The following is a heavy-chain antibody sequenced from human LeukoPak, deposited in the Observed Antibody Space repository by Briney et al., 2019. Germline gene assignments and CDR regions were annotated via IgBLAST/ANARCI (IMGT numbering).Heavy chain of an antibody. J-gene: IGHJ4*02. CDR1: GVTLSNYA. D-gene: IGHD3-22*01. V-gene: IGHV3-23*01. Sequence: GGSLRLSCVASGVTLSNYAMSWVRQAPGKGLEWVSAISGSGGSTYNADSVKGRFTISRDNSKNTLFLQMSSLRAEDTAVYYCASDSSGYYGVFDFWGQGTLVTVSS. CDR3: ASDSSGYYGVFDF. CDR2: ISGSGGST.